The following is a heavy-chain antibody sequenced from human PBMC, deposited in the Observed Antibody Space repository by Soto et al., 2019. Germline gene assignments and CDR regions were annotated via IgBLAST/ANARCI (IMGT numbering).Heavy chain of an antibody. V-gene: IGHV4-39*07. CDR3: AGSIAAAGLEDYYYYMDG. Sequence: SETLSLTCTVSGGSVSSSSYYWGWVRQPPGKGLEWIGSVYYSGSTYYNPSLESRVTISVDKSKNQFSLKLMSLSAADTAVYYCAGSIAAAGLEDYYYYMDGWGKGTTVTVSS. J-gene: IGHJ6*03. CDR2: VYYSGST. D-gene: IGHD6-13*01. CDR1: GGSVSSSSYY.